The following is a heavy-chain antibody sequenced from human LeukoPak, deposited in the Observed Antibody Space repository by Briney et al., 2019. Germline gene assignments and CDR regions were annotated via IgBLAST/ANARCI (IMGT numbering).Heavy chain of an antibody. Sequence: SETLSLTCAVYGGSFSGYYWSWIRQPPGKGLEWRGEINHSGSTNYNPSLKSRVTISVGTSKNQFSLKLSSVTAADTAVYYCARVGLYSSSWLTAMYYFDYWGQGTLVTVSS. J-gene: IGHJ4*02. CDR2: INHSGST. D-gene: IGHD6-13*01. V-gene: IGHV4-34*01. CDR1: GGSFSGYY. CDR3: ARVGLYSSSWLTAMYYFDY.